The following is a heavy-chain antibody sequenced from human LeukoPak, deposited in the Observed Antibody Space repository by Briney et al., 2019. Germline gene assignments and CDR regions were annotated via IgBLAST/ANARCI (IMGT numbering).Heavy chain of an antibody. CDR2: TYVGGNT. Sequence: SGGSLRLSCAASGFTISNTYISWVRQAPGKGPGWVSVTYVGGNTDSADFVKDRFTISTDDSKNTLYLHMNNLKAEDTAVYYCARDLNVWGQGTLVTVSS. CDR3: ARDLNV. CDR1: GFTISNTY. V-gene: IGHV3-66*01. J-gene: IGHJ4*02.